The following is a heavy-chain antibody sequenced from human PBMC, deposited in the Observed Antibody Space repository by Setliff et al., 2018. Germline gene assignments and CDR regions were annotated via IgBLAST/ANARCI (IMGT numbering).Heavy chain of an antibody. CDR3: ASHFLTVMKYYYYMDV. D-gene: IGHD5-18*01. V-gene: IGHV1-69*13. CDR2: IMPKFGTP. Sequence: ASVKVSCKASGYTFTGYYMHWVRQAPGQGLEWMGGIMPKFGTPNRSQKFQGRVTITADESTSTAYMELSGLTSEDTAVYYCASHFLTVMKYYYYMDVWGKGTTVTVSS. J-gene: IGHJ6*03. CDR1: GYTFTGYY.